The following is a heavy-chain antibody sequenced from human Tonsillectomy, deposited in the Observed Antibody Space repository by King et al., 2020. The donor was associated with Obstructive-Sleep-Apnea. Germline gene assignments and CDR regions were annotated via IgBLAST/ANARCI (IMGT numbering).Heavy chain of an antibody. CDR3: TTDPTMIAGGGDY. Sequence: VQLVESGGGLVKPGGSLRLSCAASGFTFSNAWMSWVRQAPGKGLEWVGRIKSKTDGGTTDYAAPVKGRFTISRDDSKNTLYLQMNSLKTEDTAVYYCTTDPTMIAGGGDYWGQGTLVTVSS. CDR2: IKSKTDGGTT. J-gene: IGHJ4*02. CDR1: GFTFSNAW. V-gene: IGHV3-15*01. D-gene: IGHD3-22*01.